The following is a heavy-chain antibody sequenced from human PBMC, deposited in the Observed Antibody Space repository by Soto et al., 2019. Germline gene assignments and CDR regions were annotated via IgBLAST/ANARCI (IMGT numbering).Heavy chain of an antibody. CDR3: ARDRGDYSTGSYKDY. Sequence: GASLRLSCAASGFTFSTYGMTWVRQAPGKGLEWVSYISPSSSIINYADSAKGRFTISRDDAKNSRYLQMNSLRDEDTAVYYCARDRGDYSTGSYKDYWGQGTLVTVS. CDR2: ISPSSSII. V-gene: IGHV3-48*02. D-gene: IGHD3-10*01. CDR1: GFTFSTYG. J-gene: IGHJ4*02.